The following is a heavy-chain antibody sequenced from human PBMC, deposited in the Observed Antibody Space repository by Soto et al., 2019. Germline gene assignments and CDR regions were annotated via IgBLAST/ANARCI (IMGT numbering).Heavy chain of an antibody. J-gene: IGHJ4*02. D-gene: IGHD3-22*01. CDR1: GFTFSSYG. CDR3: AKLAYYYDSSGYYFDY. Sequence: GGSLRLSCAASGFTFSSYGMHWVRQAPGKGLEWVAVISYDGSNKYYADSVKGRFTISRDNSKNTLYLQMNSLRAEDTAVYYCAKLAYYYDSSGYYFDYWGQGTLVTVSS. V-gene: IGHV3-30*18. CDR2: ISYDGSNK.